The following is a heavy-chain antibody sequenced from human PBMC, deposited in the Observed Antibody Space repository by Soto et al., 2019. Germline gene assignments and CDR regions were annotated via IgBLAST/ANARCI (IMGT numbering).Heavy chain of an antibody. Sequence: QITLKESGPTLVKPTQSLTLTCTFSGFSLNTDRMGVGWIRQPPGKALEWLALIYWPDDKRYSPSLKNRLTITKAPSISQVVLTIINTHPVPTAPYFYAHTTSRDCFPHWRRGTLV. CDR1: GFSLNTDRMG. CDR3: AHTTSRDCFPH. D-gene: IGHD2-21*02. J-gene: IGHJ1*01. CDR2: IYWPDDK. V-gene: IGHV2-5*01.